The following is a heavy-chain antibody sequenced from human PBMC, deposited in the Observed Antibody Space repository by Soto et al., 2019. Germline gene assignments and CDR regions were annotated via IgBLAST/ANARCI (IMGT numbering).Heavy chain of an antibody. V-gene: IGHV1-46*03. J-gene: IGHJ3*02. CDR3: ARGGDYGDFSHDAFDI. CDR2: INPSGGST. CDR1: GYTFTSYY. D-gene: IGHD4-17*01. Sequence: ASVKVSCKASGYTFTSYYMHWVRQAPGQGLEWMGIINPSGGSTSYAQKFQGRVTMTRDTSTSTVYMELSSLRSEDTAVYYCARGGDYGDFSHDAFDIWGQGTMVTVSS.